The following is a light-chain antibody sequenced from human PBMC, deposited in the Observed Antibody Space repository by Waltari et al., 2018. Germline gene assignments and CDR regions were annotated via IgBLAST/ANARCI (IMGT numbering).Light chain of an antibody. CDR3: QHFNSFSGT. CDR2: RAS. J-gene: IGKJ1*01. CDR1: PSVTNW. V-gene: IGKV1-5*03. Sequence: DIQLTQSPSTLSASVGDTVTITCRASPSVTNWVAWYQQKPGEAPKLLIYRASSVQGGVSSRFTGSGSGTGFSLTISSLQPEDFATYFCQHFNSFSGTFGQGTKVEMK.